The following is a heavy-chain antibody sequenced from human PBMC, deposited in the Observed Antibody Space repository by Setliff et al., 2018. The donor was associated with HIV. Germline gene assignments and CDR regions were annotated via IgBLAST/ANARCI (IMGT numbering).Heavy chain of an antibody. CDR2: INHSRST. D-gene: IGHD1-26*01. J-gene: IGHJ6*03. CDR1: GGSISSYY. V-gene: IGHV4-34*01. CDR3: ARIVRWELVATSTFFYYYMDV. Sequence: SETLSLTCTVSGGSISSYYWSWIRQPPGKGLEWIGEINHSRSTNYNPSLKSRVTISVDTSKNQFSLKLSSVTAADTAVYYCARIVRWELVATSTFFYYYMDVWGKGTTVTVSS.